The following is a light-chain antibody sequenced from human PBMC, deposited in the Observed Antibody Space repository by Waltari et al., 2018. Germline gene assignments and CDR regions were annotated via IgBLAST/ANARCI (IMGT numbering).Light chain of an antibody. V-gene: IGLV8-61*01. CDR1: SGSLSTTSY. J-gene: IGLJ3*02. Sequence: QTVVTQEPSLSVSPGGTVTLTCALSSGSLSTTSYATWYQQTPGQPPRTLVYKGNSRSSGVSDRFSGSILGNKAALTITGAQADDESDYYCSLYMGSGIWVFGGGTKLTVL. CDR2: KGN. CDR3: SLYMGSGIWV.